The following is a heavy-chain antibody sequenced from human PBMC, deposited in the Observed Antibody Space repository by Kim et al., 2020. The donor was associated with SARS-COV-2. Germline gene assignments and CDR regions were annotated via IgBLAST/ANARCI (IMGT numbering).Heavy chain of an antibody. D-gene: IGHD3-22*01. CDR3: ATDTTVEQQLGPGPYFYDSSTYYPAFDI. CDR1: GYTLTELS. Sequence: ASVKVSCKVSGYTLTELSMHWVRQAPGKGLEWMGGFDPEDGETIYAQKFQGRVTMTEDTSTDTAYMELSSLRSEDTAVYYCATDTTVEQQLGPGPYFYDSSTYYPAFDIWGQGTTVTVSS. CDR2: FDPEDGET. V-gene: IGHV1-24*01. J-gene: IGHJ3*02.